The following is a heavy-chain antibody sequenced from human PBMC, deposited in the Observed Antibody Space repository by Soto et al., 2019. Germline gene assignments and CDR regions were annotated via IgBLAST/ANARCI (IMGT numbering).Heavy chain of an antibody. CDR3: ARLNGYCVSTGCQGYYGMDV. V-gene: IGHV4-59*08. CDR1: GGSIGTYY. Sequence: PSETLSLTCTVSGGSIGTYYWSWIRQPPGKGLEWIGYIYYRGNTDYNPSLKSRVTISLDTPKNQFSLKLSSVTAADTAVYYCARLNGYCVSTGCQGYYGMDVWGQGTTVTVSS. D-gene: IGHD2-2*03. J-gene: IGHJ6*02. CDR2: IYYRGNT.